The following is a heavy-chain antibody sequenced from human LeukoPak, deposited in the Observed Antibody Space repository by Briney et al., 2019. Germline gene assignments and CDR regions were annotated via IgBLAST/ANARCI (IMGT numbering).Heavy chain of an antibody. J-gene: IGHJ4*01. CDR1: GGSIRSSDYC. Sequence: PSETLSLTCFVSGGSIRSSDYCWSWIRQPPGKEVEWIASITYGGTTYYNPSLQSRVTISVDTSKNQFSLRLNSVTAADTAVYFCARYVVYGSDKYYFDYWGQGSLVTVSS. CDR3: ARYVVYGSDKYYFDY. CDR2: ITYGGTT. D-gene: IGHD3-10*01. V-gene: IGHV4-39*01.